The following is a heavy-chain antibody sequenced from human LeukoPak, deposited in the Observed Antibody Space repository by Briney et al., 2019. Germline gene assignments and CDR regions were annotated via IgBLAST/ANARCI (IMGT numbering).Heavy chain of an antibody. V-gene: IGHV4-4*07. Sequence: SETLSLTCTVSGGSISSYYWSWIRQPAGKGLEWIGRIYTSGSTNYNPSLKSRVTMSVDTSKNQFSLKLSSVTAADTAVYYCARSGHYYDSSGYYSNWGQGTLVTASS. J-gene: IGHJ4*02. CDR1: GGSISSYY. CDR2: IYTSGST. D-gene: IGHD3-22*01. CDR3: ARSGHYYDSSGYYSN.